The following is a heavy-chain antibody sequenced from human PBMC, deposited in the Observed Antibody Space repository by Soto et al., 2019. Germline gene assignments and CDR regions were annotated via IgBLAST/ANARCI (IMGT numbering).Heavy chain of an antibody. V-gene: IGHV5-10-1*01. CDR3: ARPGLPYYHYCTHV. Sequence: GETLKISCTGCGNSFTSYWISMVSQMPGKGLEWMGRIDPSDSYTNYSPSFQGHVTISADKSISTAYLQWSSLKASDTAPHYYARPGLPYYHYCTHVWYPATMRTLS. D-gene: IGHD5-12*01. CDR2: IDPSDSYT. CDR1: GNSFTSYW. J-gene: IGHJ6*02.